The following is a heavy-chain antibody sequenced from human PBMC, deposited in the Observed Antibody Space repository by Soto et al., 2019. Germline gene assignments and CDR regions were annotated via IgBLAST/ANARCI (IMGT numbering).Heavy chain of an antibody. CDR1: GFSFGSYA. V-gene: IGHV3-23*01. Sequence: VGFLRLSCAASGFSFGSYALSRVRQAPGKGLEWVSTISGSDGKTFYADSVKGRFSISRDTSQNTLYLQMNSLRADDTAIYYCARWSYLDYWGQGTRVTVSS. J-gene: IGHJ4*02. CDR3: ARWSYLDY. D-gene: IGHD3-3*01. CDR2: ISGSDGKT.